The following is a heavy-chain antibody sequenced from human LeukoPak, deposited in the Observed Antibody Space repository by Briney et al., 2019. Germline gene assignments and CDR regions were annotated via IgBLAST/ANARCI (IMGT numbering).Heavy chain of an antibody. J-gene: IGHJ4*02. V-gene: IGHV3-53*01. CDR3: ARGGGSYSLLNGNYFDN. CDR1: GFTVSSNY. D-gene: IGHD3-10*01. Sequence: GGSLRLSCAASGFTVSSNYMSWVRQAPGKGLEWVSVIYSCGSTYYADSVKGRFTISRDKSKNTLYLQMNSLRAEDTAVYYCARGGGSYSLLNGNYFDNWGQGTLVTVSS. CDR2: IYSCGST.